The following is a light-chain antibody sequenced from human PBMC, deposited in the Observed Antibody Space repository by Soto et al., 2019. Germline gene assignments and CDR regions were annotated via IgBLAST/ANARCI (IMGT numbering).Light chain of an antibody. Sequence: DIVLTQSPGTLSLSPGERATLSCRASQIISSTYLGWYQQKPGQAPRLLIYGASSRATGIPDRFSGSGSGTDFTLTISSLQSEDFAVYYCQQYNNWPPWTFGQGTKVEIK. J-gene: IGKJ1*01. CDR2: GAS. CDR1: QIISSTY. V-gene: IGKV3-20*01. CDR3: QQYNNWPPWT.